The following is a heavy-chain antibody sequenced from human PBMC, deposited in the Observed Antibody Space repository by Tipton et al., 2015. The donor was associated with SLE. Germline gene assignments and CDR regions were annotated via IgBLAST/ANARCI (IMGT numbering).Heavy chain of an antibody. J-gene: IGHJ4*02. CDR3: AKEQLLPDYLDY. CDR1: GFSFSIYA. V-gene: IGHV3-30*04. CDR2: ISYDGSNK. D-gene: IGHD6-13*01. Sequence: SLRLSCAASGFSFSIYAMHWVRQAPGKGLEWVAVISYDGSNKYYADPVKGRFTISRDNSKNTLYLQMNSLRAEDTAVYYCAKEQLLPDYLDYWGQGTLVTVSS.